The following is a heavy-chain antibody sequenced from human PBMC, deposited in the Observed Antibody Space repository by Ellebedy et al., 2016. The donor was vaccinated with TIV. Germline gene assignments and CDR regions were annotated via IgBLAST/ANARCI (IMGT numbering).Heavy chain of an antibody. V-gene: IGHV3-11*06. CDR3: ARDSIDYCDNDCYYYFDN. CDR2: ISNPSTDA. J-gene: IGHJ4*02. D-gene: IGHD4-17*01. Sequence: PGGSLRLSCVASGFTFGDHYMSWVRQAPGRGLEWVSSISNPSTDADYGDSVKGRFTVSRDNAKNSLYLQMNSLRSEDTAVYYCARDSIDYCDNDCYYYFDNWGQGALVTVSS. CDR1: GFTFGDHY.